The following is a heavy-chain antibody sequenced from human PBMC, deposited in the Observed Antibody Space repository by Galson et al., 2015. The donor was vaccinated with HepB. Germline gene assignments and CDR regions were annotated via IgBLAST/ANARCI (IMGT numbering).Heavy chain of an antibody. CDR1: GYTFTGYY. J-gene: IGHJ6*02. D-gene: IGHD2-15*01. CDR2: INPNSGGT. Sequence: KVSCKASGYTFTGYYMHWVRQAPGQGLEWMGWINPNSGGTNYAQKFQGRVTMTRDTSISTAYMELSRLRADDTAVYYCARGDCSGGSCYEEVGYYYGMDVWGQGTTVTVSS. V-gene: IGHV1-2*02. CDR3: ARGDCSGGSCYEEVGYYYGMDV.